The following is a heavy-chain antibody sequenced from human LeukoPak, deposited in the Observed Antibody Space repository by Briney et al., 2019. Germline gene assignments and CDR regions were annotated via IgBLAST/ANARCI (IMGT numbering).Heavy chain of an antibody. D-gene: IGHD3-16*02. CDR2: ISGSGGST. V-gene: IGHV3-23*01. Sequence: PGGSLRLSCAASGFTFSSCAMSWVRQAPGKGLEWVSAISGSGGSTYYADSVKGRFTISRDNSKNTLYLQMNSLRAEDTAVYYCAKASGYDYVWGSYRPNWFDPWGQGTLVTVSS. CDR1: GFTFSSCA. CDR3: AKASGYDYVWGSYRPNWFDP. J-gene: IGHJ5*02.